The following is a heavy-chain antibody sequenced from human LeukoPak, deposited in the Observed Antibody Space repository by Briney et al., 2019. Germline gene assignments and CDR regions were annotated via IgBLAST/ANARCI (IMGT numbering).Heavy chain of an antibody. J-gene: IGHJ5*02. D-gene: IGHD3-10*01. CDR2: IYTSGST. CDR3: ARVNQLVDYASGSADNWFDP. CDR1: GGSISSYY. Sequence: ASETLSLTCTVSGGSISSYYWSWIRQPAGKGLEWIGRIYTSGSTNYNPSLKSRVTMSVDTSKNQFSLKLSSVTAADTAVYYRARVNQLVDYASGSADNWFDPWGQGTLVTVSS. V-gene: IGHV4-4*07.